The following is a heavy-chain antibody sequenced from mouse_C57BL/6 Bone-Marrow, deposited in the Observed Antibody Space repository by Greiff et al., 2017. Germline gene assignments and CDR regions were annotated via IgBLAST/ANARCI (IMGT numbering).Heavy chain of an antibody. D-gene: IGHD2-5*01. V-gene: IGHV1-15*01. CDR1: GYTFTDYE. CDR2: IDPETGGT. CDR3: TREGCSNSD. J-gene: IGHJ2*01. Sequence: VQLQQSGAELVRPGASVTLSCKASGYTFTDYEMHWVKQTPVHGLEWIGAIDPETGGTAYNQKFKGKAILTADKSSSTAYMELRSLTSEDSAVYYCTREGCSNSDWGQGTTLTVSS.